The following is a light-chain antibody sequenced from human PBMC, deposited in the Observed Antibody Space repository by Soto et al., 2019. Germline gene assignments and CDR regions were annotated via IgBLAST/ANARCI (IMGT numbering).Light chain of an antibody. CDR3: AAWHDSLNGYV. CDR2: SNN. J-gene: IGLJ1*01. V-gene: IGLV1-44*01. Sequence: QSVLTQPPSASGTPGQRVTISCSGSSSNIGSNTVNWYQQLPGTAPKLLIYSNNQRPSVVPDRFSGSKSGTSASLAISGLQSEDAADYYGAAWHDSLNGYVFGTGTKVTVL. CDR1: SSNIGSNT.